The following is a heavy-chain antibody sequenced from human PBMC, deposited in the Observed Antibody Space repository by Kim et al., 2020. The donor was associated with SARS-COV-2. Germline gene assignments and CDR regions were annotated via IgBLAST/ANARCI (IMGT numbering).Heavy chain of an antibody. J-gene: IGHJ4*02. Sequence: GGSLRLSCAASGFTFSSYTMSWVRQAPGKGLEWVSAISGSGGSTYYADSVKGRFTISRDNSKNTLYLQMNSLRAEDTAVYYCAKGGLGLLWFGELLGFGGEIYWGQGTLVTVSS. D-gene: IGHD3-10*01. CDR1: GFTFSSYT. CDR2: ISGSGGST. CDR3: AKGGLGLLWFGELLGFGGEIY. V-gene: IGHV3-23*01.